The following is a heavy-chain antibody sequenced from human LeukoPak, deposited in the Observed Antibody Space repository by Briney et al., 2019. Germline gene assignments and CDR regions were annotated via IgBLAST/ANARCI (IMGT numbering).Heavy chain of an antibody. J-gene: IGHJ3*02. Sequence: PGGSLRLSCAASGFTFNSYTMSWVRQAPGKGLEWVSGISVSGASTYYADSVKGRFTISRDNSKNTLYLQMNSLRAEDTAVYYCAKALTSGWYLDAFNIWGQGTMVTVSS. CDR3: AKALTSGWYLDAFNI. V-gene: IGHV3-23*01. CDR2: ISVSGAST. D-gene: IGHD6-19*01. CDR1: GFTFNSYT.